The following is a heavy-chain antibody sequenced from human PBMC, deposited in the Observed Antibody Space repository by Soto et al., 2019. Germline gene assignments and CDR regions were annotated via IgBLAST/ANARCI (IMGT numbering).Heavy chain of an antibody. CDR1: GGCISSGGYY. Sequence: LSLTCTVSGGCISSGGYYWSWIRQHPGKGLEWIGYIYYSGSTYYNPSLKSRVTISVDTSKNQFSLKLSSVTAADTAVYYCARGNWNVSMDVWGQGTTVTVSS. D-gene: IGHD1-20*01. V-gene: IGHV4-31*03. J-gene: IGHJ6*02. CDR2: IYYSGST. CDR3: ARGNWNVSMDV.